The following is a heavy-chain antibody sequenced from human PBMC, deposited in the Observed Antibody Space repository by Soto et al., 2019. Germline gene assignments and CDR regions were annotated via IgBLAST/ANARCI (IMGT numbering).Heavy chain of an antibody. Sequence: ASVKVSCKASGYSFPHFFLHWLRQAPGQGLEWVGWINSMSGETKYAQKFRGRVTLTRVTSISTAYMELNRLRSDDTAIYYCTRDQIPFEGNNNYGAFDHCGQGTQVTVSS. CDR1: GYSFPHFF. J-gene: IGHJ4*02. CDR3: TRDQIPFEGNNNYGAFDH. D-gene: IGHD3-16*01. CDR2: INSMSGET. V-gene: IGHV1-2*02.